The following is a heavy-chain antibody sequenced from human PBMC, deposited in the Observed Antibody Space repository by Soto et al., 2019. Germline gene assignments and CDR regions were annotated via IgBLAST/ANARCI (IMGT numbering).Heavy chain of an antibody. D-gene: IGHD3-10*02. CDR2: ISTSGATR. J-gene: IGHJ4*02. Sequence: EVQLVESGGGLVQPGGSLRLSCVASGFTFSTDSMNWVRQAPGKGLEWVAHISTSGATRYYADSVKGRFTISRDNAKTSLYRQMARLRNEDTAAYDWARLFVSAFAYWGQGTLGTFSS. CDR3: ARLFVSAFAY. V-gene: IGHV3-48*02. CDR1: GFTFSTDS.